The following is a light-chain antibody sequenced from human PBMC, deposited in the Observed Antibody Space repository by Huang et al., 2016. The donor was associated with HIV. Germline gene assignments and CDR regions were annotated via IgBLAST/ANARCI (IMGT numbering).Light chain of an antibody. CDR2: GAS. V-gene: IGKV3-15*01. J-gene: IGKJ4*01. Sequence: EIVMTQSPASLSVSPGETATLACRASQSVRSILAWYQQKPGQAPRRRIYGASTRATGIPARFSGSGSGTEFTLTINSLKSEDFAVYYCQQYDDWPLTFGGGTKVEMK. CDR3: QQYDDWPLT. CDR1: QSVRSI.